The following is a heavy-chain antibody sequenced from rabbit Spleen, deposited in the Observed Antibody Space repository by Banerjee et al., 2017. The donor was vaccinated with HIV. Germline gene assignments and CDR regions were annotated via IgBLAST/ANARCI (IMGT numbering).Heavy chain of an antibody. D-gene: IGHD1-1*01. V-gene: IGHV1S47*01. Sequence: QEQLVESGGGLVQPGGSLKLSCKASGFDFSYYGVSWVRQAPGKGLEWIGYIDPILDSTYYASWVNGRFTISSHDAQNTLYLQLNSLTAADTATYFCVRNYVNAFDPWGPGTLVTVS. CDR2: IDPILDST. J-gene: IGHJ2*01. CDR1: GFDFSYYG. CDR3: VRNYVNAFDP.